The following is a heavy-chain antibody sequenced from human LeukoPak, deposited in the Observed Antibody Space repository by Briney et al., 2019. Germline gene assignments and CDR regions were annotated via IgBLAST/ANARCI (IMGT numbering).Heavy chain of an antibody. V-gene: IGHV4-34*01. D-gene: IGHD2-2*01. CDR3: AREGIVVVPAAIGFDY. CDR1: GGSFSGYY. Sequence: SETLSLTCPVYGGSFSGYYRSWIGQPPGKGLEWIGEINHSGSTNYNPSLKSRVTISVDTSKNQFSLKLSSVTAADTAVYYCAREGIVVVPAAIGFDYWGQGTLVTVSS. CDR2: INHSGST. J-gene: IGHJ4*02.